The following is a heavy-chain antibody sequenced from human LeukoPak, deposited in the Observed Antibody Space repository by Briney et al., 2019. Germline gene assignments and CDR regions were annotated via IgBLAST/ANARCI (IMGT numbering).Heavy chain of an antibody. CDR3: ARDVGAPPGYFDY. D-gene: IGHD1-26*01. J-gene: IGHJ4*02. CDR1: GDSISSYY. Sequence: SETLSLTCTVTGDSISSYYWDWIRQPPGKGLGRVAYIYYSGNTNYNRSLNSRVTISVDTSKNQFSLKLSSVTAADTAVYYCARDVGAPPGYFDYWDRGNLVTVSS. CDR2: IYYSGNT. V-gene: IGHV4-59*01.